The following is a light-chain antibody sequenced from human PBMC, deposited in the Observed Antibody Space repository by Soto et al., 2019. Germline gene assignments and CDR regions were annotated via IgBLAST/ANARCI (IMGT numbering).Light chain of an antibody. Sequence: EIALTQSPGSLSLSPGERATVSCRASQSVSSSYLAWYQQKPGQAPRLLIYGASSRATGIPDRFSGSGSGTDFTLTISRLEPEDFAVYYCQQYGSSPWTFGQGTKVDIK. CDR1: QSVSSSY. J-gene: IGKJ1*01. CDR3: QQYGSSPWT. CDR2: GAS. V-gene: IGKV3-20*01.